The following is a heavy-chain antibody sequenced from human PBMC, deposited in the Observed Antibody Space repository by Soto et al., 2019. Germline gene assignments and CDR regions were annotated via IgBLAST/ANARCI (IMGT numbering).Heavy chain of an antibody. Sequence: EVQLVESGGGLVQPGGSLRLSCAASGFTVSSNHMSWVRQAPGKGLEWVSLIYSGGSTYYADSVKGRFTFSRDNSQNTLYLQITSLIAEATAVYYCAGPGEQHRYWGQGTLVTVSS. CDR3: AGPGEQHRY. CDR1: GFTVSSNH. D-gene: IGHD3-16*01. CDR2: IYSGGST. V-gene: IGHV3-66*01. J-gene: IGHJ4*02.